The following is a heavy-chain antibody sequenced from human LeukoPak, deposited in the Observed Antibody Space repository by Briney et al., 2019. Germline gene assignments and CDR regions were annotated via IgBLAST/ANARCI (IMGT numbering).Heavy chain of an antibody. CDR2: IITFNGDT. CDR1: GYPFTDFP. CDR3: ARGPPGNQRFYDS. D-gene: IGHD1-26*01. V-gene: IGHV1-18*01. Sequence: GASVKVSCKASGYPFTDFPISWVRLAPGQGFEWMGWIITFNGDTNYAQKFRGRVTMTRDTSPNTVDLELRSLTSDDTAVYYGARGPPGNQRFYDSWGQGTLVTVSS. J-gene: IGHJ5*01.